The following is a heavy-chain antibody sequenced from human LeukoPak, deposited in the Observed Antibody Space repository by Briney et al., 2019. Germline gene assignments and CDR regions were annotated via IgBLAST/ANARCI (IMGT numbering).Heavy chain of an antibody. J-gene: IGHJ4*02. CDR2: IYWDDDK. Sequence: SGPTLVKPTQTLTLTCTFSGFSISTSGVNVGWIRQPPGKALEWLALIYWDDDKRYSPSLKSRLTITKDTSKNQVVLTMTNMDPVDTATYYCAHRSTTGDYFDYWGQGTLVTVSS. V-gene: IGHV2-5*02. D-gene: IGHD4-17*01. CDR3: AHRSTTGDYFDY. CDR1: GFSISTSGVN.